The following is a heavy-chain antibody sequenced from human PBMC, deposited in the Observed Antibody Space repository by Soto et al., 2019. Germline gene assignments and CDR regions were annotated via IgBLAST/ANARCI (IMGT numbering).Heavy chain of an antibody. CDR3: ARDQCTNGVCYEAPFDI. D-gene: IGHD2-8*01. V-gene: IGHV1-3*01. CDR2: INAGNGNT. CDR1: GYTFTSYA. J-gene: IGHJ3*02. Sequence: GASVKVSCKASGYTFTSYAMHWVRQAPGQRLEWMGWINAGNGNTKYSQKFQGRVTITRDTSASTAYMELSSLRSEDTAVYYCARDQCTNGVCYEAPFDIWGQGTKVTVSS.